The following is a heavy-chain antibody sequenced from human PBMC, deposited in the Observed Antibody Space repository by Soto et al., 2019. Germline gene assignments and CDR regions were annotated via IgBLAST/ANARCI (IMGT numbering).Heavy chain of an antibody. CDR3: SKIGDTSGYSSGWYFDL. Sequence: LRLSCAASGFTFSSFAMSWVRQAPGRGLEWVSTISYNGGGTYYADSVKGRFTISRDNSKNTFFLQMNSLRAEDTAVYYCSKIGDTSGYSSGWYFDLWGLGTLVTVSS. CDR2: ISYNGGGT. J-gene: IGHJ2*01. D-gene: IGHD3-22*01. CDR1: GFTFSSFA. V-gene: IGHV3-23*01.